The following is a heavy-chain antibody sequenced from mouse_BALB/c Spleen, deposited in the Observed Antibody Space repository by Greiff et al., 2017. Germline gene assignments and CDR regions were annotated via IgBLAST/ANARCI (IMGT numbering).Heavy chain of an antibody. V-gene: IGHV1-7*01. D-gene: IGHD2-4*01. CDR1: GYTFTSYW. CDR3: AITTGAWFAY. J-gene: IGHJ3*01. CDR2: INPSTGYT. Sequence: VQLVESGAELAKPGASVKMSCKASGYTFTSYWMHWVKQRPGQGLEWIGYINPSTGYTEYNQKFKDKATLTADKSSSTAYMQLSSLTSEDSAVYYCAITTGAWFAYWGQGTLVTVSA.